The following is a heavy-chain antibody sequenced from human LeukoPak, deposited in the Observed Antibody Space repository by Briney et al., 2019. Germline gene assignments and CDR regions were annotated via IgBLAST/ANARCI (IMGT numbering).Heavy chain of an antibody. J-gene: IGHJ4*02. CDR2: ISAYNGNT. CDR3: ARDQGYDYDFWSGYLDY. D-gene: IGHD3-3*01. V-gene: IGHV1-18*01. CDR1: GYTFTSYG. Sequence: GASVKVSCKASGYTFTSYGISWVRQAPGQGLEWMGWISAYNGNTNYAQKLQGRVTMTTDTSTSTAYMELRSLRSDDTAVYYCARDQGYDYDFWSGYLDYWGQGTLVTVPS.